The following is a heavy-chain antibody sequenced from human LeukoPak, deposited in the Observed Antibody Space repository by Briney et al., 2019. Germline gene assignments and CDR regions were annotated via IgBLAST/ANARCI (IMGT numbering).Heavy chain of an antibody. V-gene: IGHV1-18*04. Sequence: GASVKVSGKAFGYTYTGYYMHWVRQAPGQGLECMRWINAYNVNTNYEQKLNGRVTMTTDTSTSTVYMELRSVRSDDTAVYYCPRVSLSGSSWFYYYYYYYMDVWGKGTTVTISS. CDR2: INAYNVNT. CDR1: GYTYTGYY. D-gene: IGHD6-13*01. CDR3: PRVSLSGSSWFYYYYYYYMDV. J-gene: IGHJ6*03.